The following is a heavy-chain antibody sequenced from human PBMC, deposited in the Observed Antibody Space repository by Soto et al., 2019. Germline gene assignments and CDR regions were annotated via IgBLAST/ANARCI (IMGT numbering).Heavy chain of an antibody. CDR2: VYYTGST. Sequence: PSETLSVTCSVSGGSISGSYWSWIRQSPGKGLEWLGYVYYTGSTNYSPSLRSRVSISVDTSKNEFSLRLSSVTAADTAVYFCARSVAAPGAHIDYWGQGTQVTVSS. CDR1: GGSISGSY. D-gene: IGHD6-13*01. CDR3: ARSVAAPGAHIDY. V-gene: IGHV4-59*01. J-gene: IGHJ4*02.